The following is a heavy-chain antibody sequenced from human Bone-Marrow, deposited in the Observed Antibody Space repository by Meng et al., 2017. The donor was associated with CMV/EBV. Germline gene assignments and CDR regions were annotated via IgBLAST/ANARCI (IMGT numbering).Heavy chain of an antibody. J-gene: IGHJ6*02. CDR3: ARGTSLFGVDLYYYYGMDA. CDR2: INPNSGGT. Sequence: ASVKVSCKASGYTFTSYDINWVRQAPGQGLEWMGWINPNSGGTNYAQKFQGRVTMTRDTSISTAYMELSRLRSDDTAVYYCARGTSLFGVDLYYYYGMDAWGQGTTVTVSS. D-gene: IGHD3-3*01. V-gene: IGHV1-2*02. CDR1: GYTFTSYD.